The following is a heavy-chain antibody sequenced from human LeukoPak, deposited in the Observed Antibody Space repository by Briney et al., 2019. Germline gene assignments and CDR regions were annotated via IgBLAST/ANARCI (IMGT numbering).Heavy chain of an antibody. CDR1: GGSISSYY. J-gene: IGHJ6*02. CDR3: ARDPRFYYGMDV. D-gene: IGHD3-16*01. Sequence: SETPSLTCTVSGGSISSYYWSWIRQPPGKGLEWIGYIYYSGSTNYNPSLKSRVTISVDTSKNQFSLKLSSVTAADTAVYYCARDPRFYYGMDVWGQGTTVTVSS. V-gene: IGHV4-59*01. CDR2: IYYSGST.